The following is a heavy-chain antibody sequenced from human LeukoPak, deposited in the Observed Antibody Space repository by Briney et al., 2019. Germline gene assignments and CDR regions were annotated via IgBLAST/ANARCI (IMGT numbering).Heavy chain of an antibody. D-gene: IGHD3-22*01. CDR3: ARDLYYYDSSGYRMKSDAFDI. V-gene: IGHV3-53*01. CDR1: GFTLSNYA. J-gene: IGHJ3*02. CDR2: IYSGGST. Sequence: GGSLRLSCAASGFTLSNYAMNWVRQAPGKGLEWVSVIYSGGSTYYADSVKGRFTISRDNSKNTLYLQMNSLRAEDTAVYYCARDLYYYDSSGYRMKSDAFDIWGQGTMVTVSS.